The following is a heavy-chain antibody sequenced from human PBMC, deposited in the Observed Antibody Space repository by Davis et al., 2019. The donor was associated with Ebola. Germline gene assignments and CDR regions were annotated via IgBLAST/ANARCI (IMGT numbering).Heavy chain of an antibody. CDR1: GFIFSDYW. CDR3: AKDDDYGGY. Sequence: PGGSLRLSCAASGFIFSDYWMHWVRQGPGKGLEWVAGITWNSGTIAYTDSVKGRFTISRDNAKNSLYLQMNSLRLDDTALYYCAKDDDYGGYWGQGTLVSVSS. D-gene: IGHD4-17*01. V-gene: IGHV3-9*01. CDR2: ITWNSGTI. J-gene: IGHJ4*02.